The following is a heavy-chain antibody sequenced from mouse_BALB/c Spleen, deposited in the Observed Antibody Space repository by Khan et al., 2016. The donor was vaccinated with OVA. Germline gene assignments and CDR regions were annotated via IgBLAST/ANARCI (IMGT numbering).Heavy chain of an antibody. CDR1: GYTFTDYG. J-gene: IGHJ3*01. CDR3: ARSQGNYLFTY. V-gene: IGHV9-3-1*01. Sequence: QIQLVQSGPELKKPGETAKISCKASGYTFTDYGMNWVKQAPGQGLKWMGWINTYTGEPTSADDFKGRFAFSLETSASTASLQIINLKNEDTATYFCARSQGNYLFTYWGQGTLVTVSA. CDR2: INTYTGEP. D-gene: IGHD2-1*01.